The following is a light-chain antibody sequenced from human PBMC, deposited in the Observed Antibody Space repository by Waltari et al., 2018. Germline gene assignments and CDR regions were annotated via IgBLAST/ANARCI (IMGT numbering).Light chain of an antibody. V-gene: IGKV3-20*01. CDR1: QSVSSSY. Sequence: EIVLTQSPGTLSLSPGERATLSCRASQSVSSSYLAWYQPKPGQAPRLLIYGASSRATGIPDRFSGSGSGTDFTLTISRLEPEDFAVYYGQQYGSSALYTFGQGTKLEIK. CDR2: GAS. CDR3: QQYGSSALYT. J-gene: IGKJ2*01.